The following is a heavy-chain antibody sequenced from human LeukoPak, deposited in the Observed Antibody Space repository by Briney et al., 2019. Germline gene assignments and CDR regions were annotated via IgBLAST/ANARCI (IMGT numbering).Heavy chain of an antibody. CDR1: GGSISSYY. Sequence: SETLSLTCTVSGGSISSYYWSWIRQPPGKGLEWIGYIYYSGSTNYNPSLKSRVTISVDTSKNQFSLKLSSVTAADTAVYYCARGSSSAVPDAFDIWGQGTMVTVSS. V-gene: IGHV4-59*01. CDR2: IYYSGST. J-gene: IGHJ3*02. D-gene: IGHD6-25*01. CDR3: ARGSSSAVPDAFDI.